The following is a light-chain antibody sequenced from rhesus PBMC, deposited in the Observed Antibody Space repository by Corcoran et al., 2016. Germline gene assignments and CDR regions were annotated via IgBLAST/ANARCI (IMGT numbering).Light chain of an antibody. J-gene: IGKJ1*01. V-gene: IGKV1-32*03. CDR3: QQGYSTPLT. CDR2: DAN. Sequence: DIQMSQSPSSLSASVGDRVTITCRASQGISSYLNWYQQKPGKAPKLLIYDANSLASGVPSMFSVSGSGTDYTLTISSLQPEDFATYYCQQGYSTPLTFGQGTKVEIK. CDR1: QGISSY.